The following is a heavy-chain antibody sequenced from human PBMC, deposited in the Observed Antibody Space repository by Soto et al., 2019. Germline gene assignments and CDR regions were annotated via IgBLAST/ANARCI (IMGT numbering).Heavy chain of an antibody. Sequence: SQTLSLTCDISGDSVSSNSAAWNCIRQSPSRGLEWLGRTYYRSKRYNDYAVSVRGRITINPDTSKNQFSLQLKSVTPDDTAVYYCARGRAAGRGDWLDPWGQGTQVTVSS. J-gene: IGHJ5*02. CDR3: ARGRAAGRGDWLDP. V-gene: IGHV6-1*01. CDR1: GDSVSSNSAA. CDR2: TYYRSKRYN. D-gene: IGHD6-13*01.